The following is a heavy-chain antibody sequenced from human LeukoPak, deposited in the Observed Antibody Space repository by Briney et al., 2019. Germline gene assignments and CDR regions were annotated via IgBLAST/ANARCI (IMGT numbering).Heavy chain of an antibody. Sequence: SVKVSCKASGYTFTGYYMHWVRQAPGQGLEWMGWINPNSGGTNYAQKFQGWVTMTRDTSISTAYMELSRLRSDDTAVYYCAASPNYYYGMDVWGQGTTVTVSS. V-gene: IGHV1-2*04. CDR2: INPNSGGT. CDR3: AASPNYYYGMDV. CDR1: GYTFTGYY. J-gene: IGHJ6*02.